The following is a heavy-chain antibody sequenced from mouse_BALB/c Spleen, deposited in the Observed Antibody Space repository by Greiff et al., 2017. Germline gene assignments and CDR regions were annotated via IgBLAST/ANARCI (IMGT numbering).Heavy chain of an antibody. CDR1: GFAFSSYD. J-gene: IGHJ3*01. CDR2: ISSGGGST. D-gene: IGHD2-1*01. V-gene: IGHV5-12-1*01. Sequence: EVQRVESGGGLVKPGGSLKLSCAASGFAFSSYDMSWVRQTPEKRLEWVAYISSGGGSTYYPDTVKGRFTISRDNAKNTLYLQMSSLKSEDTAMYYCARHEDYGNSPQFAYWGQGTLVTVSA. CDR3: ARHEDYGNSPQFAY.